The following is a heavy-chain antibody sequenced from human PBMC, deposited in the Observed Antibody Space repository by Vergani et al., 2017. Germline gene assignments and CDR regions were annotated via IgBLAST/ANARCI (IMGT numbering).Heavy chain of an antibody. CDR1: GFTFSSYA. Sequence: VQLVESGGGLVQPGRSLRLSCAASGFTFSSYAMHWVRQAPGKGLEWVAVISYDGSNKYYADSVKGRFTISRDNSKNTLYLQMNSLRAEDTAVYYCAREDCSGGSCYSYYYYGMDVWGQGTTVTVSS. CDR2: ISYDGSNK. V-gene: IGHV3-30-3*01. D-gene: IGHD2-15*01. CDR3: AREDCSGGSCYSYYYYGMDV. J-gene: IGHJ6*02.